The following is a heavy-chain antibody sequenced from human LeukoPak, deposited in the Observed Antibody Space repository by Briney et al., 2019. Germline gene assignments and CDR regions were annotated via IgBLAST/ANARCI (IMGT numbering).Heavy chain of an antibody. CDR1: GFTFSSYE. CDR2: ISSSGSTK. Sequence: PGGSLRLSCAASGFTFSSYEMNWVRQAPGKGLEWVSYISSSGSTKSYADSVRGRFTISRDNAKNSLFLQMNSLRAEDTAVYYCASGTQSDCWGQGTLVTVSS. J-gene: IGHJ4*02. V-gene: IGHV3-48*03. D-gene: IGHD1-14*01. CDR3: ASGTQSDC.